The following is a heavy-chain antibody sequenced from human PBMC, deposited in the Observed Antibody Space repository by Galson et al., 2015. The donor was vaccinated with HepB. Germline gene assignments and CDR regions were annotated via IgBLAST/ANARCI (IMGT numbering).Heavy chain of an antibody. CDR2: INPSGGST. CDR3: ARDYYDSSGYYPIDNYYYYYYMDV. Sequence: SVKVSCKASGYTFTSYYMHWVRQAPGQGLEWMGIINPSGGSTSYAQKFQGRVTMTRDTSTSTVYMELSSLRSEDTAVYYCARDYYDSSGYYPIDNYYYYYYMDVWGKGTTVTVSS. J-gene: IGHJ6*03. CDR1: GYTFTSYY. D-gene: IGHD3-22*01. V-gene: IGHV1-46*03.